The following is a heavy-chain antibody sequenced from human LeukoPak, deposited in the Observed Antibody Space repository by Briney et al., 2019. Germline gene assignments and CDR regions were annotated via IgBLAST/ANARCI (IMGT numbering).Heavy chain of an antibody. V-gene: IGHV4-59*01. D-gene: IGHD3-22*01. CDR2: IYYSGST. Sequence: PSETLSLTCTVSGGSISSYYWSWIRQAPGKGLEWIGYIYYSGSTNYNPSLKSRVTISVDTSKNQFSLKLSSVTAADTAVYYCARSGNYYDSRGYYSDAFDIWGQGTMVTVSS. J-gene: IGHJ3*02. CDR1: GGSISSYY. CDR3: ARSGNYYDSRGYYSDAFDI.